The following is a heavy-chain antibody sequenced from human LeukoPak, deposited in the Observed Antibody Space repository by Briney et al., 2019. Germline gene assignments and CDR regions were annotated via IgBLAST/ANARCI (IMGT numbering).Heavy chain of an antibody. CDR3: AKDRGIAVAGIGLDY. D-gene: IGHD6-19*01. V-gene: IGHV3-23*01. CDR1: GFTFSSYA. J-gene: IGHJ4*02. CDR2: ISGSGGST. Sequence: QAGGSLRLSCAASGFTFSSYAMSWVHQAPGKGLEWVSAISGSGGSTYYADSVKGRFTISRGNSKNTLYLQMNSLRAEDTAVYYCAKDRGIAVAGIGLDYWGQGTLVTVSS.